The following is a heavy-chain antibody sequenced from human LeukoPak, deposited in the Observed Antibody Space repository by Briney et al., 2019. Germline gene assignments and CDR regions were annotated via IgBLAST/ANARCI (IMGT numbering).Heavy chain of an antibody. CDR2: IVVGGGNT. CDR1: GFTFTSSA. Sequence: ASVKVSCKASGFTFTSSAVQWVRQAHGQRLEWIGWIVVGGGNTNYAQKFQERVTITRDMSTSTAYMELSSLRSEGTAVYYCAAVRNHYYGSGSYYNGEYYFDYWGQGTLVTVSS. CDR3: AAVRNHYYGSGSYYNGEYYFDY. D-gene: IGHD3-10*01. V-gene: IGHV1-58*01. J-gene: IGHJ4*02.